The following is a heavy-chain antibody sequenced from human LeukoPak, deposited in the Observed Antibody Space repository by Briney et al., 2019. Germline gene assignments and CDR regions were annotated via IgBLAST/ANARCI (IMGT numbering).Heavy chain of an antibody. V-gene: IGHV3-30*18. CDR1: GFTLSTYG. CDR2: MSFDGSNQ. CDR3: AKDYRPHDFWSGLVDY. D-gene: IGHD3-3*01. J-gene: IGHJ4*02. Sequence: GGSLRLSCAASGFTLSTYGMHWVRQAPGKGLEWVAVMSFDGSNQYYADSVKGRFTISRDNSKNTLYLQMNSLRAEDTAVYYCAKDYRPHDFWSGLVDYWGQGTLVTVSS.